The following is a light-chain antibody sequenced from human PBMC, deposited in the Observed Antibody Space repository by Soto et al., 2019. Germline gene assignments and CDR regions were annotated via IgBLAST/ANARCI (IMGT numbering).Light chain of an antibody. V-gene: IGLV3-21*04. Sequence: SYELTQPPSVSVAPGKTARITCGGYNIGSKSVHWYQQKPGQAPVLVIYYDSDRPSGIPERFSGSNSGNTATLTISRVEAGDEADYYCQVWDSSSDHPVFGGGTKLTVL. CDR1: NIGSKS. CDR3: QVWDSSSDHPV. J-gene: IGLJ2*01. CDR2: YDS.